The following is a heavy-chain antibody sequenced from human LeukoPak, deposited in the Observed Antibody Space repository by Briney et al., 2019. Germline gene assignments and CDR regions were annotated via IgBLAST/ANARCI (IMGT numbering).Heavy chain of an antibody. CDR1: GYTFSVYY. J-gene: IGHJ5*02. Sequence: ASVKVSCKSSGYTFSVYYMHWVRQAPGQGLEWMGWINPNSGDTNYAQKFQGRVTMTRDTSISTAYMELSRLRSDDTAVYYFARLYYYDTSGYYYGFWFDPWGQGTLVTVSS. V-gene: IGHV1-2*02. CDR3: ARLYYYDTSGYYYGFWFDP. CDR2: INPNSGDT. D-gene: IGHD3-22*01.